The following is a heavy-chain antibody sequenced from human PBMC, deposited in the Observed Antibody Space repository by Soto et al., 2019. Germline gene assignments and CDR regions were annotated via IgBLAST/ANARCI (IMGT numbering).Heavy chain of an antibody. V-gene: IGHV1-69*06. Sequence: ASVKVSCKASGGTLSNHAISWVRQALGQGLEWMGGIVPLFGTANYAQKFQGRITIIADSSTSTAYMELRNLRSDDTAVYSCARGDDFDYYYGMDVWGQGTTVTVSS. D-gene: IGHD3-16*01. J-gene: IGHJ6*02. CDR3: ARGDDFDYYYGMDV. CDR2: IVPLFGTA. CDR1: GGTLSNHA.